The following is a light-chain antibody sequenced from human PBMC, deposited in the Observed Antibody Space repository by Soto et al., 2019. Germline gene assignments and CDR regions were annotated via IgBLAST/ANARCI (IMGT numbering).Light chain of an antibody. Sequence: EIVWTQSPATLSLSPGERATFSCRASQSLSNYLAWYQKKPGQAPRLLIYDASSRATGIPARFSGSGSGTDFTLTISSLEPEDFAVYYCQQRRTSLTFGGGTKVEIK. V-gene: IGKV3-11*01. CDR3: QQRRTSLT. CDR2: DAS. CDR1: QSLSNY. J-gene: IGKJ4*01.